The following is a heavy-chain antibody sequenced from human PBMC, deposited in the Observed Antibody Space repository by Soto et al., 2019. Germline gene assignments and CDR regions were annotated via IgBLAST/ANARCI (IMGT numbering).Heavy chain of an antibody. Sequence: GGSLRLSCAGSGFTFSNYAMHWVRQAPGKGLEWVAVISYHGSDEYYADSVKGRFTISRDNSRNMLYLQVNSLRAEDTAVYFCAREGLFCSSINCYDYWGQGALVTVSS. CDR3: AREGLFCSSINCYDY. CDR1: GFTFSNYA. CDR2: ISYHGSDE. V-gene: IGHV3-30*04. D-gene: IGHD2-2*01. J-gene: IGHJ4*02.